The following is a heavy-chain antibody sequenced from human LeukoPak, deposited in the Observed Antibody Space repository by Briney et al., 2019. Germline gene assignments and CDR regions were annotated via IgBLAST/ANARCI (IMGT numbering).Heavy chain of an antibody. D-gene: IGHD2-2*01. V-gene: IGHV4-39*01. Sequence: SETLSLTCTVSGGSTSSSTYYWGWIRQPPGKGLEWIGTIYYSGSTYYNASLKSRVTISIDTSRNQLSLKLSSVTAADTAVYYCARAYCSSASCAKLGYFDYWGQGTLVTVSS. J-gene: IGHJ4*02. CDR3: ARAYCSSASCAKLGYFDY. CDR1: GGSTSSSTYY. CDR2: IYYSGST.